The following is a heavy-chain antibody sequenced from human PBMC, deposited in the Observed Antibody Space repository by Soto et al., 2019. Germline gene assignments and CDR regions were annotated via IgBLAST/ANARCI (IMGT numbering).Heavy chain of an antibody. Sequence: HPGGSLRLSCAASGFTFSNYAMSWVRQAPGKGLEWVSAITGSGSSTYYADSVKGRFTISRDNAKHTLYLQMNSLRAEDTARYYCAKDILTGYSTMDVWGQGTTVTVSS. J-gene: IGHJ6*02. CDR2: ITGSGSST. CDR1: GFTFSNYA. V-gene: IGHV3-23*01. D-gene: IGHD3-9*01. CDR3: AKDILTGYSTMDV.